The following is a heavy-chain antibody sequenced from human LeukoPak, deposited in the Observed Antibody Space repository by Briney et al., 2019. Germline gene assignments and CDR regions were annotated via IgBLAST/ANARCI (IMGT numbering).Heavy chain of an antibody. J-gene: IGHJ3*02. CDR3: TKSDVYGLIRI. V-gene: IGHV4-39*07. Sequence: SESLSLTCSVSGGSITGYYWGWIRQPPGKGLEWIGNIYYTGNTYYNSSLKSRVTISLDTSKNQFSLTVISMTAADTAAYYCTKSDVYGLIRICGRGTMVTVSS. D-gene: IGHD3-10*01. CDR1: GGSITGYY. CDR2: IYYTGNT.